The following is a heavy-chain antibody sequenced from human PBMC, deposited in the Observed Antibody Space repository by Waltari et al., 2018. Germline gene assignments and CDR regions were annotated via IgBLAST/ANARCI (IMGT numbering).Heavy chain of an antibody. D-gene: IGHD3-10*01. CDR2: IYYSGST. Sequence: QVQLQESGPGLVKPSETLSLTCTVSGGSISSYYWSWIRPPPGTGLEWIGYIYYSGSTNYNPSLKSRVTISVDTSKNQFSLKLSSVTAADTAVYYCARAGIVLWFGERRSGYYGMDVWGQGTTVTVSS. J-gene: IGHJ6*02. CDR3: ARAGIVLWFGERRSGYYGMDV. CDR1: GGSISSYY. V-gene: IGHV4-59*01.